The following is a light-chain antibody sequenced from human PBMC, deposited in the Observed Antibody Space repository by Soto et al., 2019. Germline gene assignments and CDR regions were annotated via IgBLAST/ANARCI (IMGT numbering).Light chain of an antibody. CDR2: GAS. CDR3: QKYGSSPGT. CDR1: QSVSSSY. V-gene: IGKV3-20*01. Sequence: EIVLTQSPGTLSLSTGERATLSCRASQSVSSSYLAWYQQKPGQAPRLLIYGASSRATGIPDRFSGSGSGTDFPLTISRLEPEDCAVYYCQKYGSSPGTFGQGTKVDIK. J-gene: IGKJ1*01.